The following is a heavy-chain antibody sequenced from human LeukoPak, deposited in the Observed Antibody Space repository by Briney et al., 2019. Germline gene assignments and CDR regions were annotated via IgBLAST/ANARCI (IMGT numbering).Heavy chain of an antibody. CDR1: GFTFSSYE. CDR3: ARGPYDILTGYYLDYMDV. J-gene: IGHJ6*03. V-gene: IGHV3-21*01. D-gene: IGHD3-9*01. CDR2: ISSSSSYI. Sequence: GGSLRLSCAASGFTFSSYEMNWVRQAPGKGLEWVSSISSSSSYIYYADSVKGRFTISRDNAKNSLYLQMNRLSAEDTAVYYCARGPYDILTGYYLDYMDVWGEGTTVTISS.